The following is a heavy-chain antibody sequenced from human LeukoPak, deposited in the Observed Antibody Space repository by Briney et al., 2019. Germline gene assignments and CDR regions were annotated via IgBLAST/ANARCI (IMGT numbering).Heavy chain of an antibody. CDR2: INSDGSST. D-gene: IGHD2-2*01. CDR1: GFTFSSYW. CDR3: AREYCSSTSCYFDY. J-gene: IGHJ4*02. Sequence: GGSLRLSCAASGFTFSSYWMHWVRQAPAKGLVWVSRINSDGSSTIYADSVKGRFTISRDNAKNALYLQMNSLRAEDTAVYYCAREYCSSTSCYFDYWGQGTLVTVSS. V-gene: IGHV3-74*01.